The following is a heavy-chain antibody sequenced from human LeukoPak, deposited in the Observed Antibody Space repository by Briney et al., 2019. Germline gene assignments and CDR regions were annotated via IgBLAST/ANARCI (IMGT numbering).Heavy chain of an antibody. CDR1: GYTFTSYA. CDR3: ARDGYGGNHDYYYYGMDV. Sequence: ASVKVSCKASGYTFTSYAMHWVRQAPGQRLEWMGWINAGNGNTKYSQKFQGRVTITRDTSASTAYMELSSLRSEDTAVYYCARDGYGGNHDYYYYGMDVWGQGTTVTVSS. CDR2: INAGNGNT. V-gene: IGHV1-3*01. D-gene: IGHD4-23*01. J-gene: IGHJ6*02.